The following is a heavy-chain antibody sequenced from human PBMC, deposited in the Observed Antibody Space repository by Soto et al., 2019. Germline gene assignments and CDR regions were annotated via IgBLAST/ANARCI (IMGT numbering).Heavy chain of an antibody. D-gene: IGHD6-19*01. CDR3: AKDRGGFTSGWEFFDF. CDR2: ISGNGATT. Sequence: EVALLESGGGLVQPGGSLRLSCEVSGVAFSFYSMSWVRQVPGKGLEWVASISGNGATTYYAASGKGRFTFSRDNSKNTVHLQMNSLRGEDTAVYYCAKDRGGFTSGWEFFDFWGQGTLVTVSS. J-gene: IGHJ4*02. V-gene: IGHV3-23*01. CDR1: GVAFSFYS.